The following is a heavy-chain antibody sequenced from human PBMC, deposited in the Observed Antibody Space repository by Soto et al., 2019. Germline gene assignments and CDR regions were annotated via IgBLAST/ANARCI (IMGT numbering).Heavy chain of an antibody. D-gene: IGHD3-9*01. CDR3: ARPRYFDWLLPEYYFDY. V-gene: IGHV1-18*01. CDR2: ISAYNGNT. CDR1: GYTFTSYG. Sequence: GASVKVSCKASGYTFTSYGISWVRQAPGQGLEWMGWISAYNGNTNYAQKLQGRVTMTTDTSTSTAYMELRSLRSDDTAVYYCARPRYFDWLLPEYYFDYWGQGTLVTVSS. J-gene: IGHJ4*02.